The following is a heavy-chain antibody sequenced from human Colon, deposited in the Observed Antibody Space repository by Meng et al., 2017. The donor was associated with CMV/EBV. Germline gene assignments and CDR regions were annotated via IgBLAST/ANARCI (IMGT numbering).Heavy chain of an antibody. D-gene: IGHD1-1*01. CDR1: GYTFTSYG. V-gene: IGHV1-18*01. Sequence: QGHLLQSGAEVKEPGSVVLVSCRSSGYTFTSYGINGVRQAPGQGLEWMGWISGSTGYTNRAQKFQGRVTMTTDTSTSTAYLALTSLTSNDTAVYYCARGRPNWSGVLDYWGQGTLVTVSS. CDR3: ARGRPNWSGVLDY. J-gene: IGHJ4*02. CDR2: ISGSTGYT.